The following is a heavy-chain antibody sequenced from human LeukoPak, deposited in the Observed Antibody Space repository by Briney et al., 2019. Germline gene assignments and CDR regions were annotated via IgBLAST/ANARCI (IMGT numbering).Heavy chain of an antibody. CDR2: ISGSGDST. D-gene: IGHD3-22*01. CDR1: GFTFRSYN. CDR3: AKSLRYYYDSSGYFDY. Sequence: GGSLRLSCAASGFTFRSYNMNWVRQAPGKGLEWVSAISGSGDSTYYADSVKGRFTISRDNSKNTLYLQMNSLRAEDTAVYYCAKSLRYYYDSSGYFDYWGQGTLVTVSS. J-gene: IGHJ4*02. V-gene: IGHV3-23*01.